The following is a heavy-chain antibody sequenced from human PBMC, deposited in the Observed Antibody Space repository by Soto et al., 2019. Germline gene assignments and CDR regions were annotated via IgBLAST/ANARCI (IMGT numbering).Heavy chain of an antibody. J-gene: IGHJ5*02. CDR3: VRGGGGGLFDP. D-gene: IGHD2-15*01. Sequence: GGSLRLSCAASGFSFTRYGMHWVRQAPGKGLEWVAVISDDGRNLHYGDSVRGRFTISRDNSQSTLYLQMNSLKPEDTAIYYCVRGGGGGLFDPWGQGTMVTVSS. CDR1: GFSFTRYG. CDR2: ISDDGRNL. V-gene: IGHV3-30*03.